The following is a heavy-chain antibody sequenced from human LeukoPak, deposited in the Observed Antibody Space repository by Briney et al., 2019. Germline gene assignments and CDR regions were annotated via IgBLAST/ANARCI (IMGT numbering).Heavy chain of an antibody. V-gene: IGHV3-23*01. J-gene: IGHJ4*02. CDR1: GFTFSSYA. CDR2: ISGSGGST. CDR3: AKKGYYGSGSSQFDY. Sequence: GGSLRLSCAASGFTFSSYAMSWVRQAPGNGLEWVSAISGSGGSTYYADSVKGRFTISRDNSKNTLYLQMNSLRAEDTAVYYCAKKGYYGSGSSQFDYWGQGTLVTVSS. D-gene: IGHD3-10*01.